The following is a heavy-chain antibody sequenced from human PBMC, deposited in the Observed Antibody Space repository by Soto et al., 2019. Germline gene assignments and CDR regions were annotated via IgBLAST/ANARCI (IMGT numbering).Heavy chain of an antibody. D-gene: IGHD5-18*01. CDR2: IIPILGIA. CDR1: GGTFSSYT. CDR3: ARNEYSYGTDY. V-gene: IGHV1-69*02. J-gene: IGHJ4*02. Sequence: QVQLVQSGAEVKKPGSSVKVSCKASGGTFSSYTISWVRQAPGQGLEWMGRIIPILGIANYAQKIQGRVTITADKSTSTAYMELSSLRSEDTAVYYCARNEYSYGTDYWGQGTLVTVSS.